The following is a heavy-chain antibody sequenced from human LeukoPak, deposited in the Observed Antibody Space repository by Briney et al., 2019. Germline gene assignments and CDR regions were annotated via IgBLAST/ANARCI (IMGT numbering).Heavy chain of an antibody. J-gene: IGHJ3*02. CDR1: GYSFTSYW. Sequence: GESLKISCKGSGYSFTSYWIGWVRQMPGKGLEWMGIIYPGDSDTRYSPSFQGQVTISADKSISTAYLQWSSLKASDTAMYYCARQYSSSWYVRRDDAFDIWGQGTMVTVSS. CDR3: ARQYSSSWYVRRDDAFDI. V-gene: IGHV5-51*01. CDR2: IYPGDSDT. D-gene: IGHD6-13*01.